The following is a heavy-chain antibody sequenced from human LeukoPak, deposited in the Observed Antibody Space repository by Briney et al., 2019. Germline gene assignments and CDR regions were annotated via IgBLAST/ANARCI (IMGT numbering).Heavy chain of an antibody. V-gene: IGHV4-4*02. CDR2: IYHSGST. D-gene: IGHD6-13*01. J-gene: IGHJ4*02. Sequence: KPSGTLSLTCAVSGGSISSSNWWSWVRQPPGKGLEWIGEIYHSGSTNYNPSLKSRVTISVDKSKNQFSLKLSSVTAADTAVYYCARDPRWGSSWYGGFDYWGQGTLVTVSS. CDR1: GGSISSSNW. CDR3: ARDPRWGSSWYGGFDY.